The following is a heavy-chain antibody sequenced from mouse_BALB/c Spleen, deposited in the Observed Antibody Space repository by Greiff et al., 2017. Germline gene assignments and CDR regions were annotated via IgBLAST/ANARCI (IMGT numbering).Heavy chain of an antibody. D-gene: IGHD2-1*01. CDR3: ARDGNYGPYYAMDY. Sequence: VHLVESGPGLVAPSQSLSITCTVSGFSLTSYGVHWVRQPPGKGLEWLGVIWAGGSTNYNSALMSRLSISKDNSKSQVFLKMNSLQTDDTAMYYCARDGNYGPYYAMDYWGQGTSVTVSS. V-gene: IGHV2-9*02. CDR2: IWAGGST. J-gene: IGHJ4*01. CDR1: GFSLTSYG.